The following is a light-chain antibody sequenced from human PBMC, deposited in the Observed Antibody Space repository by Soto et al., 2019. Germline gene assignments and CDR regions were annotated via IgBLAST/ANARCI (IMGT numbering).Light chain of an antibody. J-gene: IGKJ4*01. CDR3: QQYNSYPLP. Sequence: DIEMTQSPPALSASVGDRVTITCRASQSISSWLAWYQQKPGKAPKLLIYKASSLDSVVPSRFSGSVSGTEFTLTISSLQPDDFATYYCQQYNSYPLPFGGGTNVEI. CDR1: QSISSW. CDR2: KAS. V-gene: IGKV1-5*03.